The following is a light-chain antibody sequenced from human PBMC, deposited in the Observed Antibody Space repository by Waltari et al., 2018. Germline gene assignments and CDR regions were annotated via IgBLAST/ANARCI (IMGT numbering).Light chain of an antibody. V-gene: IGKV3-15*01. Sequence: EIVMTQSPATLSVSPGERATLTCRASQGVSSNLAWYQQKPGQAPRILIYGASTRATGIPARFSGSGSGTEFTLTISSLQSEDFTVYYCQQYNAWPRTFGQGTKVEIK. CDR3: QQYNAWPRT. CDR2: GAS. CDR1: QGVSSN. J-gene: IGKJ1*01.